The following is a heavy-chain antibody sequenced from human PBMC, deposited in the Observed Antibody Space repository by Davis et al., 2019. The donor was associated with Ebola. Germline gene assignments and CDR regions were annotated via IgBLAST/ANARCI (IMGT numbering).Heavy chain of an antibody. CDR3: ARHSTYIPRILAGGWFDP. Sequence: MPSETLSLTCTVSGGSISSSSYYWGWIRQPPGKGLEWIGSIYYSGSTYYNPSLKSRVTISVDTSKNQFSLKLSSVTAADTAVYYCARHSTYIPRILAGGWFDPWGQGTLVTVSS. CDR1: GGSISSSSYY. V-gene: IGHV4-39*01. D-gene: IGHD2-8*02. CDR2: IYYSGST. J-gene: IGHJ5*02.